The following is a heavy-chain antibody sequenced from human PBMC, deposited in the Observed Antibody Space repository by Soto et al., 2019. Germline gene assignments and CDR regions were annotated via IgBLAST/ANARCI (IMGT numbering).Heavy chain of an antibody. J-gene: IGHJ4*02. V-gene: IGHV4-59*12. CDR2: VYDSGST. CDR3: ARGPTAEKVDS. Sequence: SETLSLTCTVSGASISTYYWSWIRQPPGKGLEWIGYVYDSGSTNYNPSLESRLTISIDTSKNQFSLQLSSVTAADTAMYYCARGPTAEKVDSWGQGILVTVSS. CDR1: GASISTYY.